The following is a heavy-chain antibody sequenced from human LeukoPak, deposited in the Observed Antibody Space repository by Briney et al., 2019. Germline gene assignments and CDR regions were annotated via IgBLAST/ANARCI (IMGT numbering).Heavy chain of an antibody. J-gene: IGHJ4*02. Sequence: ASETLSLTCAVYGGSFSGYYWSWIRQPPGKGLEWIGEINHSGSTNYNPSLKSRVTISVDTSKNQFSLKLSSVTAADSAVYYCARGLGFGEYLDYWGQGTLVT. CDR2: INHSGST. V-gene: IGHV4-34*01. CDR1: GGSFSGYY. D-gene: IGHD3-10*01. CDR3: ARGLGFGEYLDY.